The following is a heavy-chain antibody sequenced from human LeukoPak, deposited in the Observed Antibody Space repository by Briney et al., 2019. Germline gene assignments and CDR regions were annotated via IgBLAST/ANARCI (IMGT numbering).Heavy chain of an antibody. V-gene: IGHV1-18*01. D-gene: IGHD3-9*01. CDR1: GYTFTSYG. J-gene: IGHJ4*02. Sequence: GASVKVSCKASGYTFTSYGISWVRQAPGQGLEWMGWISAYNGNTNYAQKLQGRVTMTTDTSTSTAYMELRSLRSDDTAVYYCARDAPRVDYDILTGYYRLLLWYFDYWGQGTLVTVSS. CDR3: ARDAPRVDYDILTGYYRLLLWYFDY. CDR2: ISAYNGNT.